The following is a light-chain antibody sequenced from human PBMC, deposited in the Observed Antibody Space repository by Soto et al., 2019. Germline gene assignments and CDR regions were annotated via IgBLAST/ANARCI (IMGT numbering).Light chain of an antibody. V-gene: IGKV1-6*01. CDR1: LNIREA. Sequence: AIQVTQSPSSLSASVGDRVTITCRASLNIREALDWYQQKPGKAPKRLIYDTTTLQSWVPSRFSGDGSGTEFTPTISSLQSEDLAAYVCLQHYYYPWTFGQGTKV. J-gene: IGKJ1*01. CDR3: LQHYYYPWT. CDR2: DTT.